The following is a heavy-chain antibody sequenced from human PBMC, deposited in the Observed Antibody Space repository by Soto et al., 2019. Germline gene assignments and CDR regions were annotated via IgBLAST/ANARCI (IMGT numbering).Heavy chain of an antibody. CDR2: IYYSGST. J-gene: IGHJ4*01. D-gene: IGHD3-9*01. Sequence: SETLSLTCTVSGGSISSYYWSWIRQPPGKGLEWIGYIYYSGSTNYNPSLKSRVTISVDTSKNQFSLKLSSVTAADTAVYYCARLKNYDILTGYPLYYFDYWGQEPWSPSPQ. CDR3: ARLKNYDILTGYPLYYFDY. CDR1: GGSISSYY. V-gene: IGHV4-59*08.